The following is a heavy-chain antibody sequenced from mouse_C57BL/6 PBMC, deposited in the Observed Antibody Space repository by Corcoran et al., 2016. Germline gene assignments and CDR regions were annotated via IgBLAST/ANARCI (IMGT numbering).Heavy chain of an antibody. D-gene: IGHD2-10*01. Sequence: EVQLQQSGPELVKPGASVKISCKASGYTFTDYYMNWVKQSHGKSLEWIGDINPNNGGTSYNQKFKGKATLTVDKSSSTAYMELRSRTSEDSEVYYCASLLWDYWGEGIILTVSA. CDR3: ASLLWDY. CDR2: INPNNGGT. V-gene: IGHV1-26*01. CDR1: GYTFTDYY. J-gene: IGHJ2*01.